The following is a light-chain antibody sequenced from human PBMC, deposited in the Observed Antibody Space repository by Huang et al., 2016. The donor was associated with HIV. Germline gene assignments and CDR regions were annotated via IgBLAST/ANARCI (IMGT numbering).Light chain of an antibody. V-gene: IGKV3-11*01. CDR2: GAS. CDR1: QSVSSD. Sequence: EIVLTQSPATLSLSPGERATLSCRASQSVSSDLDWYQQKAGQAPRLLSYGASNRTTGIPARFRGSGSGTDFTLTIRSLEPEDCAVYCCQQRSDWPRTFGQGTKLEIK. J-gene: IGKJ2*01. CDR3: QQRSDWPRT.